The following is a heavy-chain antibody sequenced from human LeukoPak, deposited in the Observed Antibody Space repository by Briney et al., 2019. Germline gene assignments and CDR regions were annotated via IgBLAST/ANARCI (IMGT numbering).Heavy chain of an antibody. Sequence: SETLSLTCTVSGGSISSSSYYWGWIRQPPGKGLEWIGDISYSGSTYYNPSLKSRVTISVDTSKNQFSLKLSSVTATDTAVYYCASGGSSSWYRWFDPWGQGTLVTVSS. CDR1: GGSISSSSYY. CDR3: ASGGSSSWYRWFDP. CDR2: ISYSGST. V-gene: IGHV4-39*01. D-gene: IGHD6-13*01. J-gene: IGHJ5*02.